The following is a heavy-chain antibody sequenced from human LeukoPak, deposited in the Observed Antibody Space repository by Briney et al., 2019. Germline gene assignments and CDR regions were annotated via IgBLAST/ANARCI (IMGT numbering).Heavy chain of an antibody. CDR2: ISYDGSNK. Sequence: GGSLRLSCAASGFTFSSYAMHWVRQAPGKGLEWVAVISYDGSNKYYADSVKGRFTTSRDNSKNTLYLQMNSLRAEDTAVYYCARDLGAFDYWGQGILVTVSS. CDR1: GFTFSSYA. V-gene: IGHV3-30-3*01. CDR3: ARDLGAFDY. J-gene: IGHJ4*02. D-gene: IGHD7-27*01.